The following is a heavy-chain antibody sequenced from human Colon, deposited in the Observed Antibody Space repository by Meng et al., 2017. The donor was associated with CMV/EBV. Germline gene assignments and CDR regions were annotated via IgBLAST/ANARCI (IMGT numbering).Heavy chain of an antibody. CDR3: ARDLLYDSSGYYYYGMDV. CDR2: IVTTGSAV. V-gene: IGHV3-21*01. J-gene: IGHJ6*02. CDR1: GFTFSSYG. Sequence: GESLKISCAASGFTFSSYGMNWVRQAPGRGLEWVASIVTTGSAVYYADSVKGRFTISRDNAKNSLYLQMNSLRAEDTAVYYCARDLLYDSSGYYYYGMDVWGQGTTVTVSS. D-gene: IGHD3-22*01.